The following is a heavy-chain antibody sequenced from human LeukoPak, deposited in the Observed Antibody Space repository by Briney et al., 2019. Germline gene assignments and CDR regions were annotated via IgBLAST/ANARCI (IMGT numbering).Heavy chain of an antibody. V-gene: IGHV1-46*01. Sequence: ASVKVSCKASGYTFTSYYMHWVRQAPGQGLEWMGIINPSGGSTSYAQKFQGGVTMTRDMSTSTVYMELSSLRSGDTAVYYCARGGGVAVMSFDYWGQGTLVTVSS. CDR1: GYTFTSYY. CDR3: ARGGGVAVMSFDY. D-gene: IGHD2-8*02. CDR2: INPSGGST. J-gene: IGHJ4*02.